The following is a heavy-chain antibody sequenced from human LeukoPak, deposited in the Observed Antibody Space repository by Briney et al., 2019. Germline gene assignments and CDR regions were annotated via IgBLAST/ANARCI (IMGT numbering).Heavy chain of an antibody. CDR3: ARDQEAFDY. CDR2: IYPRDGST. V-gene: IGHV1-46*01. J-gene: IGHJ4*02. Sequence: EASVKVSCKASGYSFTSNYIHRVRQAPGQGREWMGMIYPRDGSTSYAQKFQGRVTVTRDTSTSTVHMELSGLRSEDTAAYYCARDQEAFDYWAQGTLVTVSS. CDR1: GYSFTSNY.